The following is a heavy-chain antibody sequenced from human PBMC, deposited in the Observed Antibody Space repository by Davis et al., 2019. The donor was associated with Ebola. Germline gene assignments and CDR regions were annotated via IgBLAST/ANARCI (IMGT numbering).Heavy chain of an antibody. Sequence: GESLKISCAVSGFTFGGYSVDWVRQAPGKGLEWVSHISSGSSTIYYADSVKGRFTISRDNAKNSLYLQMNSLRAEDTAVYYCARDSYGMDVWGQGTTVTVSS. J-gene: IGHJ6*02. V-gene: IGHV3-48*01. CDR2: ISSGSSTI. CDR3: ARDSYGMDV. CDR1: GFTFGGYS.